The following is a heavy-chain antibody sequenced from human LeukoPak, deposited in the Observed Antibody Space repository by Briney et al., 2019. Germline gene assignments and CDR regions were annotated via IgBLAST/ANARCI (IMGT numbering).Heavy chain of an antibody. D-gene: IGHD4-17*01. Sequence: ASVKVSCKASGYTFISYGISWVRQAPGQGLEWMGWISAYNGNTNYAQKLQGRVTMTTDTSTSTAYMELRSLRSDDTAVYYCARETVTVTWIYYYYYMDVWGKGTTVTVSS. J-gene: IGHJ6*03. CDR1: GYTFISYG. CDR2: ISAYNGNT. V-gene: IGHV1-18*01. CDR3: ARETVTVTWIYYYYYMDV.